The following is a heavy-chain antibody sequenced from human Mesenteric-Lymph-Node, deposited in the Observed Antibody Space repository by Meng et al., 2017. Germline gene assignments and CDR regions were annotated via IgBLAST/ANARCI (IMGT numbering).Heavy chain of an antibody. Sequence: QVQLVRYGYELKKTGASVKVSCKAYGYTFSRYPMNGVRQAPGQGLEWMGWISTNTGNPTYAKGFTGRFVFSVDTSVSTAYMQISSLKAEDTAVYYCGNLKYTSGFYGPAYWGQGALVTVSS. V-gene: IGHV7-4-1*02. CDR3: GNLKYTSGFYGPAY. D-gene: IGHD6-19*01. CDR2: ISTNTGNP. CDR1: GYTFSRYP. J-gene: IGHJ4*02.